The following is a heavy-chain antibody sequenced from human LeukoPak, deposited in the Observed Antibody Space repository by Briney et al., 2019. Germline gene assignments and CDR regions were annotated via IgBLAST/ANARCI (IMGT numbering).Heavy chain of an antibody. D-gene: IGHD2-15*01. CDR1: GGTFSSYA. CDR3: ARSPSSVAATWFDP. Sequence: SVKVSCKASGGTFSSYATSWVRQAPGQGLEWMGGIIPIFGTANYAQKFHGRVTITADESTSTAYMELSSLRSEDTAVYYCARSPSSVAATWFDPWGQGTLVTVSS. CDR2: IIPIFGTA. V-gene: IGHV1-69*01. J-gene: IGHJ5*02.